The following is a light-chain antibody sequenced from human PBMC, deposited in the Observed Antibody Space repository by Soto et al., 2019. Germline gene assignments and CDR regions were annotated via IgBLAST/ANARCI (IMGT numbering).Light chain of an antibody. J-gene: IGKJ5*01. CDR2: DAP. CDR1: QSVNSY. V-gene: IGKV3-11*01. CDR3: QQRSDWPIT. Sequence: PGERATLSCRASQSVNSYLAWYQQKPGQAPRLLIYDAPNRATGIPARFSGSGSGTDFTLTISGLEPEDFAVYYCQQRSDWPITFGQGTRLDIK.